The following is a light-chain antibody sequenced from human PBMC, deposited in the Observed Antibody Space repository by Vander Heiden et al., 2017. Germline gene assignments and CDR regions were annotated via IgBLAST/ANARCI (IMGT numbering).Light chain of an antibody. Sequence: DVVVTQSPLSLPVTLGQPASISCRSSLSLVYSDGNTYLNWFQQRPGQSPRRLIYKVSNRDSGVPDRVSGSGSGTDFTLKISRVEAEDVGVYYCMQGTHWPFTFGSGTKVDIK. J-gene: IGKJ3*01. CDR1: LSLVYSDGNTY. V-gene: IGKV2-30*01. CDR2: KVS. CDR3: MQGTHWPFT.